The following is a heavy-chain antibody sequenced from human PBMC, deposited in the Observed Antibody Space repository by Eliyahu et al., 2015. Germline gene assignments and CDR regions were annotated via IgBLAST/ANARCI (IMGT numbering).Heavy chain of an antibody. J-gene: IGHJ6*02. D-gene: IGHD4-23*01. CDR3: ARDGGNSDYYYYGMDV. Sequence: QVQLVQSGAEVKKPGASVKVSCKASGXXFTGXYMHWVRQAPGQGLEWMGWINPNSGGTNYAQKFQGWVTMTRDTSISTAYMELSRLRSDDTAVYYCARDGGNSDYYYYGMDVWGQGTTVTVSS. CDR2: INPNSGGT. V-gene: IGHV1-2*04. CDR1: GXXFTGXY.